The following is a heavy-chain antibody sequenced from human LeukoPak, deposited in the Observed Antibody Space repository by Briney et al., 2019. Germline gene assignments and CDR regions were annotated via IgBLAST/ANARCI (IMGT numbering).Heavy chain of an antibody. CDR3: ARHGTSGTNLNWFDP. D-gene: IGHD1-1*01. J-gene: IGHJ5*02. V-gene: IGHV4-59*01. CDR2: MYYSGST. Sequence: SETLSLTCTVSGGSISNYYWSWIRQPPGKGLEWIGYMYYSGSTNYNPSLKSRVTISVDTSKNQFSLKLSSVTAADTAVYYCARHGTSGTNLNWFDPWGQGTLVTVSS. CDR1: GGSISNYY.